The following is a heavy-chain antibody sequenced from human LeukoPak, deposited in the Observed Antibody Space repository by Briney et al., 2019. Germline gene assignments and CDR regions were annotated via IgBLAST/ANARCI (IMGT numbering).Heavy chain of an antibody. D-gene: IGHD5-24*01. J-gene: IGHJ4*02. CDR3: ARHRVATIMSIGYFDY. CDR2: IYYSGST. V-gene: IGHV4-59*08. CDR1: GGSISSYY. Sequence: KTSETLSLTCTVSGGSISSYYWSWIRQPPGKGLEWIGYIYYSGSTNYNPSLKSRVTISVDTSKNQFSLKLSSVTAADTAVYYCARHRVATIMSIGYFDYWGQGTLVTVSS.